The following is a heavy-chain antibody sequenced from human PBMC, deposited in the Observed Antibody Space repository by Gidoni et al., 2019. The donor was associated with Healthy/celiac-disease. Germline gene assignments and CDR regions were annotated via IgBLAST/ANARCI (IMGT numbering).Heavy chain of an antibody. V-gene: IGHV3-7*01. D-gene: IGHD2-21*01. CDR3: ARGVAIVVVIAHNWYFDL. CDR1: GFTFSSYW. J-gene: IGHJ2*01. CDR2: IKQDGSEK. Sequence: EVQLVESGGGLVQPGGSLRLSCAASGFTFSSYWMSWVRQAPGKGLEWVANIKQDGSEKYYVDSVKGRVTISRDNAKNSLYLQMNSLRAEDTAVYYCARGVAIVVVIAHNWYFDLWGRGTLVTVSS.